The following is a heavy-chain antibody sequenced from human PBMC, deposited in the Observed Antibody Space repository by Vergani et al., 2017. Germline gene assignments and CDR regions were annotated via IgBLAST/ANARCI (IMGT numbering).Heavy chain of an antibody. V-gene: IGHV3-23*01. J-gene: IGHJ6*02. D-gene: IGHD5-12*01. Sequence: EVLLLESGGGLVQPGGSLRLSCAASGFTFNHYAMNWVRQAPGKGLEWVSGISGSGGSTYYAGSVKDLFTISRDSSKNTLYLQMNSLSAGDTAVYYCANANPRNSGYDYLYYYHAMDVWGQGTTVTVSS. CDR3: ANANPRNSGYDYLYYYHAMDV. CDR2: ISGSGGST. CDR1: GFTFNHYA.